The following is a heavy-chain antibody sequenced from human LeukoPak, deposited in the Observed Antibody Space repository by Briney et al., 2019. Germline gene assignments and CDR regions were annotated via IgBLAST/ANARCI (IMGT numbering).Heavy chain of an antibody. Sequence: PSETLSLTCNVSGVSVSTSHWNWIRQRPGKGLEWIGCLSYTGKTGYNPSLKSRVSISLGSSNNHFSLKLTPVTAADTAVYYCSEGYFEPFDHWGQGILVTVSS. CDR3: SEGYFEPFDH. CDR1: GVSVSTSH. V-gene: IGHV4-59*02. D-gene: IGHD2/OR15-2a*01. CDR2: LSYTGKT. J-gene: IGHJ4*02.